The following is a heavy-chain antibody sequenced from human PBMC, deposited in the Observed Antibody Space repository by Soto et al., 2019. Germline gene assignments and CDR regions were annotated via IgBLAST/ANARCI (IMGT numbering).Heavy chain of an antibody. D-gene: IGHD3-3*01. Sequence: QLHLVQSGAVVKKPGASVTVSCSASGYPVTAYYMHWVRQAPGRGLEWMGGINPATGAPKSTQAFRGVVIMTEDSTTRSVLMVTTGLASENPAVFCGAMGGGVGVAGSAAFDMWGQGTLVTVSS. J-gene: IGHJ3*02. CDR1: GYPVTAYY. V-gene: IGHV1-2*02. CDR3: AMGGGVGVAGSAAFDM. CDR2: INPATGAP.